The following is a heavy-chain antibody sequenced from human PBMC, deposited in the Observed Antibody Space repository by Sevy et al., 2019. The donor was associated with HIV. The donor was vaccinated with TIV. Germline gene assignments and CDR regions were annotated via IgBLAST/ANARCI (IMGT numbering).Heavy chain of an antibody. CDR1: GVGFGRSE. D-gene: IGHD2-2*02. CDR3: ARGYCSSNACYSAFDV. CDR2: ISVSPTTI. Sequence: GGSLRLSCVASGVGFGRSEMNWVRQIPGRGLEWIAYISVSPTTIYYADSVKGRFTISRDNVKNSLYLQMQSLRAEDTALYYCARGYCSSNACYSAFDVWGQGTMVTVSS. V-gene: IGHV3-48*03. J-gene: IGHJ3*01.